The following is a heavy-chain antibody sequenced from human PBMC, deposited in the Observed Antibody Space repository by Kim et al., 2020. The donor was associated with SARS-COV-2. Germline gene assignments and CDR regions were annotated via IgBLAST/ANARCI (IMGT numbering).Heavy chain of an antibody. J-gene: IGHJ6*01. D-gene: IGHD6-13*01. V-gene: IGHV3-43*01. CDR1: GFTFGDYT. Sequence: GGSLRLSCAVSGFTFGDYTMHWVRQAPGKGLEWVSLISWDGGSTYYADSVKGRFTISRDNSKNSLYLQMNSLRSEDTALYYCAKEILSSSSKGDYYYYG. CDR2: ISWDGGST. CDR3: AKEILSSSSKGDYYYYG.